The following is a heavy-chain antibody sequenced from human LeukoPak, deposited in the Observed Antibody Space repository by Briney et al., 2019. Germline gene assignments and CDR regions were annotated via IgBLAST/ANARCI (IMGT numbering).Heavy chain of an antibody. CDR2: ISGSGGST. Sequence: GSLRLSCAVSGVTFSTYAMSWVRLPPGKGLEWVSGISGSGGSTYYADSVKGRFTSSRDNSNNTLYVQMNSLRVEDTAVYYCAKSGGLSGSGRLAMDVWGQGTTVTVSS. V-gene: IGHV3-23*01. CDR1: GVTFSTYA. J-gene: IGHJ6*02. D-gene: IGHD3-10*01. CDR3: AKSGGLSGSGRLAMDV.